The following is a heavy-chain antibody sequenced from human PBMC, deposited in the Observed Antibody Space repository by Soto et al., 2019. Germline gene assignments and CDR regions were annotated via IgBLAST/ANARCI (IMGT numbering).Heavy chain of an antibody. Sequence: SETLSLTCTDSGGSISSSSYYWGWIRQPPGKGLEWIGSIYYSGSTYYNPSLKSRVTISVDTSKNQFSLKLSSVTAADTAVYYCARHKLEGQFDAFDIWGQGTMVTVSS. CDR3: ARHKLEGQFDAFDI. D-gene: IGHD3-3*01. CDR2: IYYSGST. V-gene: IGHV4-39*01. CDR1: GGSISSSSYY. J-gene: IGHJ3*02.